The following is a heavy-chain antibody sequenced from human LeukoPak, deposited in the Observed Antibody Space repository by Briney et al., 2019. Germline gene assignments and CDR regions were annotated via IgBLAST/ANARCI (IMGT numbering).Heavy chain of an antibody. J-gene: IGHJ3*02. CDR3: AREPRYSGSYYAFDI. V-gene: IGHV3-11*06. D-gene: IGHD1-26*01. CDR1: GFTFSDYY. Sequence: GGSLRLSCAASGFTFSDYYMSWIRQAPGKGLEWVSYISSSSSYTNYADSVKGRFTISRDNAKNSLYLQMNSLRAEDTAVYYCAREPRYSGSYYAFDIWGQGTMVTVSS. CDR2: ISSSSSYT.